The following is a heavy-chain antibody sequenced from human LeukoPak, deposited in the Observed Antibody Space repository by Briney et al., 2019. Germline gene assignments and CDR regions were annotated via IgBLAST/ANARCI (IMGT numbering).Heavy chain of an antibody. V-gene: IGHV3-48*01. D-gene: IGHD5-24*01. CDR1: GFTFSSYS. Sequence: GGSLRLSCTASGFTFSSYSMNWVRQTPGKGLEWISYISSTGSTIYYADSVKGRFTISRDNSKSTLYLQMNSLRTEDTAVYYCAKGDGYPYYFDYWGQGTLVTVSS. J-gene: IGHJ4*02. CDR2: ISSTGSTI. CDR3: AKGDGYPYYFDY.